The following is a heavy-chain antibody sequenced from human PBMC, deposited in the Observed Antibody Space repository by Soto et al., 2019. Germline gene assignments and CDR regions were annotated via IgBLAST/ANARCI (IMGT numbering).Heavy chain of an antibody. J-gene: IGHJ1*01. CDR3: ARAGVVTATVSVHFQH. CDR2: IYYSGST. Sequence: QVQLQESGPGLVKPSQTLSLTCTVSGGSISSGGYYWSWIRQHPGKGLEGIGYIYYSGSTYYNPSLKSRVTISVDTSKNQFSLKLSSVTAADTAVYYCARAGVVTATVSVHFQHWGQGTLVTVSS. D-gene: IGHD2-21*02. V-gene: IGHV4-31*03. CDR1: GGSISSGGYY.